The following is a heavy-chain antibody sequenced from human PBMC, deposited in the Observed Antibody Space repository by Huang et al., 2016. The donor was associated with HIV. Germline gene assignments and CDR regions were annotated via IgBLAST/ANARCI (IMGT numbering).Heavy chain of an antibody. V-gene: IGHV1-46*04. CDR1: AYSFSSYY. CDR3: ATTVTARSSIDF. Sequence: QVQLVQSGAEVKKPGASVKVSCKAPAYSFSSYYIHGVRQAPGQGLEWMGLINPSGTTTKYTHKLQDRVTMTRDTSSSTVYMELSSLRSNDTAIYYCATTVTARSSIDFWGQGTLLTVSS. J-gene: IGHJ4*02. D-gene: IGHD4-17*01. CDR2: INPSGTTT.